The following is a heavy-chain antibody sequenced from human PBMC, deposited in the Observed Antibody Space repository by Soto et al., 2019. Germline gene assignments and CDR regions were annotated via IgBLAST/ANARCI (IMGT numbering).Heavy chain of an antibody. CDR3: AKDRAEYSSSSWFDP. Sequence: GGSLRLSCAASGFTFSNYAMSWVRQAPGKGLEWVSAISGSGGSTYYADSVKGRFTISRDNSKNTLYLQMNSLRAEDTAVYYCAKDRAEYSSSSWFDPWGQGTLVTVSS. CDR1: GFTFSNYA. J-gene: IGHJ5*02. V-gene: IGHV3-23*01. CDR2: ISGSGGST. D-gene: IGHD6-6*01.